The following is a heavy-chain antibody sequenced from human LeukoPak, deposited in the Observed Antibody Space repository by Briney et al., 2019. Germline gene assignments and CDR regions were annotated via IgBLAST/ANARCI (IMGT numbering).Heavy chain of an antibody. CDR2: IYYSGST. Sequence: PSETLSLTCTVSGGSIRSSSYYWGWIRQPPGKGLEWVGSIYYSGSTYYNPSLKSRVTISVDTSKNQFSLKLSSVTAADTAVYCCARPTTYYYDSSGYTDAFDIWGQGTMVTVSS. CDR1: GGSIRSSSYY. J-gene: IGHJ3*02. CDR3: ARPTTYYYDSSGYTDAFDI. D-gene: IGHD3-22*01. V-gene: IGHV4-39*01.